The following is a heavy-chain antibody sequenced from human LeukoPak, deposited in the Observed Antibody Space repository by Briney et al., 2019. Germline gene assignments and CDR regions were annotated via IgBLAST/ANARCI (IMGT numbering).Heavy chain of an antibody. D-gene: IGHD5-18*01. CDR3: AKGAPWDSYGPYYYYGMDV. V-gene: IGHV3-23*01. Sequence: PGGSLRLSCAASGFTFSSYSMNWVRQAPGKGLEWVSAISGSGGSTYYADSVKSRFTISRDNSKNTLYLQMNSLRAEDTAVYYCAKGAPWDSYGPYYYYGMDVWGQGTTVTVSS. J-gene: IGHJ6*02. CDR1: GFTFSSYS. CDR2: ISGSGGST.